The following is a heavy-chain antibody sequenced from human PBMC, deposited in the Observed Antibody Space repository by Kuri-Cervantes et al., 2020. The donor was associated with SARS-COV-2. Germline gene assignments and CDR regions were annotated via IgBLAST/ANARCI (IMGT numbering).Heavy chain of an antibody. CDR1: GFTFSSYE. CDR2: ISSSGSTI. CDR3: AIIGTLYNFDAFDI. D-gene: IGHD1-1*01. V-gene: IGHV3-48*03. Sequence: GGSLRLSWAPSGFTFSSYEMNWVRQAPGKGLEWVSYISSSGSTIYYEDSVKGRFTISRDNAKNSLYLQMNSLRAEDTAVYYCAIIGTLYNFDAFDIWGQGTMVTVSS. J-gene: IGHJ3*02.